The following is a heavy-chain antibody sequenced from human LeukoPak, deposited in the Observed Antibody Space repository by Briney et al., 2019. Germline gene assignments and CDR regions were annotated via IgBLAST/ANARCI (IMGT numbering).Heavy chain of an antibody. J-gene: IGHJ6*03. Sequence: ASVKVSCKASGYTFTSYGISWVRQAPGQGLEWMGGNIPIFGTANYAQKFQGRVTITADKSTSTAYMELSSLRSEDTAVYYCARRRRYSYGFSEDDDYYYMDVWGKGTTVTVSS. CDR2: NIPIFGTA. V-gene: IGHV1-69*06. CDR3: ARRRRYSYGFSEDDDYYYMDV. D-gene: IGHD5-18*01. CDR1: GYTFTSYG.